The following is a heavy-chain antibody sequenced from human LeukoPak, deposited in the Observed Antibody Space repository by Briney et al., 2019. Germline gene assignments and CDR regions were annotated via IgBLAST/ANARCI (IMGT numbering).Heavy chain of an antibody. V-gene: IGHV3-9*01. CDR1: GFTFDDYA. J-gene: IGHJ3*02. Sequence: PGRSLRLSCAASGFTFDDYAMHWVRHAPGKGLEWVSGISWNSGSIGYADSVKGRFTISRDNAKNSLYLQMNSLRAEDTALYYCAKWRMDNWNYGPGAFDIWGQGTMVTVSS. CDR2: ISWNSGSI. CDR3: AKWRMDNWNYGPGAFDI. D-gene: IGHD1-7*01.